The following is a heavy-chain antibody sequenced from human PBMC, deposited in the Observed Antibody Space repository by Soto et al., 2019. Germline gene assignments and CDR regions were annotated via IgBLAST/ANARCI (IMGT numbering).Heavy chain of an antibody. CDR2: IYYSGST. J-gene: IGHJ6*03. Sequence: SETLSLTCTVSGGSISSSSYYWGWIRQPPGKGLEWIGNIYYSGSTYYNPSLKSRVTISVDTSKNQFSLKLSSVTAADTAVYYCASYYYYYYYMDVWGKGTTVTVSS. V-gene: IGHV4-39*01. CDR3: ASYYYYYYYMDV. CDR1: GGSISSSSYY.